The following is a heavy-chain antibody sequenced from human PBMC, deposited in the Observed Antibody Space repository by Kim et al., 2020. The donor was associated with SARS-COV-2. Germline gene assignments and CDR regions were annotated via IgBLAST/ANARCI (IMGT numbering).Heavy chain of an antibody. Sequence: SETLSLTCTVSGYSISSGYYWGWIRQPPGKGLEWIGSIYHSGSTYYNPSLKSRVTISVDTSKNQFSLKLSSVTAADTAVYYCARDNDGFITRLDYWGQGTLVTVSS. CDR3: ARDNDGFITRLDY. V-gene: IGHV4-38-2*02. J-gene: IGHJ4*02. CDR1: GYSISSGYY. D-gene: IGHD3-3*01. CDR2: IYHSGST.